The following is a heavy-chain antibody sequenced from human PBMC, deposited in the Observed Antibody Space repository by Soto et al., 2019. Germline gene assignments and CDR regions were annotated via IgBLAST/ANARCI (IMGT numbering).Heavy chain of an antibody. J-gene: IGHJ4*02. Sequence: QITLKESGPTLVEPTQTLTLTCTFSGFSLYTSGVGVGWVRQPPGKALEWLAFLYWDDDKRYSPSLRSRLTIAKDTSKNQVVLTVTNVDPVDTATYYCAHRREYNNDWNDGFFDYWGQGMLVTVSS. D-gene: IGHD1-1*01. CDR1: GFSLYTSGVG. V-gene: IGHV2-5*02. CDR3: AHRREYNNDWNDGFFDY. CDR2: LYWDDDK.